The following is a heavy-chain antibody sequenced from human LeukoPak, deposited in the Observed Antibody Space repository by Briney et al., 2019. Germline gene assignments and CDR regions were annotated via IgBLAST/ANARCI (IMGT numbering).Heavy chain of an antibody. V-gene: IGHV3-48*04. D-gene: IGHD3-3*01. CDR2: ITPTSTTI. Sequence: HAGGSLRLSCAASGFSFSTYNMIWVRQAPGKGLECISYITPTSTTIHYADSVKGRFAVSRDNANSLLYLQMNSLRVEDTAVYYCARVVSGVTGGDYWGQGTRVTVSS. J-gene: IGHJ4*02. CDR1: GFSFSTYN. CDR3: ARVVSGVTGGDY.